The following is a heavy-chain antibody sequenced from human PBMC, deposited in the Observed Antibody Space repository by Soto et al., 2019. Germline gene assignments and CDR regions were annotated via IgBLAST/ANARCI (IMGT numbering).Heavy chain of an antibody. V-gene: IGHV1-18*01. CDR2: ISAYNGNT. CDR3: ARDLHGDPYY. Sequence: QVQLVQSGAEVKKPGASVKVSCKASGYTFTSYGISWVRQAPGQGLEWMGWISAYNGNTNYAQKLQGRVTMTTDTXTXXXXMXLRSLRSDDTAVYYCARDLHGDPYYWGQGTLVTVSS. CDR1: GYTFTSYG. D-gene: IGHD4-17*01. J-gene: IGHJ4*02.